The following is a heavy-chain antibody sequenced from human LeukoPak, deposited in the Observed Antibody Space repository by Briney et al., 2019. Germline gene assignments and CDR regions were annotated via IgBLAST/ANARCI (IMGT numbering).Heavy chain of an antibody. J-gene: IGHJ3*02. CDR1: GGSISNYY. D-gene: IGHD3-16*01. CDR2: ISYSGST. V-gene: IGHV4-59*08. Sequence: SETLSLTCTVSGGSISNYYWSWIRQPPGKGLEWIGYISYSGSTNYNPSLKSRVTISIDMSKNLFSLKLNSVTAADTAVYSCARHHPYDTNAFDIWGQGTMVTVSS. CDR3: ARHHPYDTNAFDI.